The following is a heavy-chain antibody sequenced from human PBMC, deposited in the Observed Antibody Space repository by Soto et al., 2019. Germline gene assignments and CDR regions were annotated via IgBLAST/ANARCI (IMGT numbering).Heavy chain of an antibody. J-gene: IGHJ5*02. Sequence: SETLSLTCAVSGGSISSGGYSWSWIRQPPGKGLEWIGYIYHSGSTYYNPSLKSRVTISVDRSKNQFSLKLSSVTAADTAVYYCARGYCGGDCYSDWFDPWGQGTLVTVSS. CDR1: GGSISSGGYS. V-gene: IGHV4-30-2*01. D-gene: IGHD2-21*02. CDR2: IYHSGST. CDR3: ARGYCGGDCYSDWFDP.